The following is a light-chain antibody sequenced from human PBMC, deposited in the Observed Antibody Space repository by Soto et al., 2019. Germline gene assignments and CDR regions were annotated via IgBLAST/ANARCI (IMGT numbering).Light chain of an antibody. J-gene: IGLJ2*01. Sequence: QSALTQPASVSGSPGQSITISCTGTNSDIGGYNYVSWYQQHPGKAPKLMIYDVSNRPSGVSYRFSGSKSGNTASLTISGLQAEDEADYYCRSYTSRSTLGVFGGGTALTVL. CDR3: RSYTSRSTLGV. CDR1: NSDIGGYNY. CDR2: DVS. V-gene: IGLV2-14*03.